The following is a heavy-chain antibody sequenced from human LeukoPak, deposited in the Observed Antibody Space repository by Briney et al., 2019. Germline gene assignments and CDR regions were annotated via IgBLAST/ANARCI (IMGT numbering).Heavy chain of an antibody. CDR1: CGSIRSYF. CDR3: AREXXXRWHSXXP. D-gene: IGHD2-15*01. CDR2: IYDSWST. V-gene: IGHV4-59*12. J-gene: IGHJ5*02. Sequence: NPSETLSLTCTVSCGSIRSYFWSWILQPPGQGLEWICYIYDSWSTNYNPSLKSRVTISVDTPKNKFSLKLISATAADTAVYYCAREXXXRWHSXXPWGQGTMVXXXS.